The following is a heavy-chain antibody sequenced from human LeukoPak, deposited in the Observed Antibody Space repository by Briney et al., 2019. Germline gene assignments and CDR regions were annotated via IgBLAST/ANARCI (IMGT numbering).Heavy chain of an antibody. V-gene: IGHV3-48*01. CDR1: GFTFSSYS. CDR3: AREGGYSSGWYYFDY. Sequence: GGSLRLSCAASGFTFSSYSMNWVRQAPGKGLEWVSYISSSSSTIYYADSVKGRFTISRDNAKNSLYLQMNSLRAEDTAVYYCAREGGYSSGWYYFDYWGQGTLVTVPS. CDR2: ISSSSSTI. D-gene: IGHD6-19*01. J-gene: IGHJ4*02.